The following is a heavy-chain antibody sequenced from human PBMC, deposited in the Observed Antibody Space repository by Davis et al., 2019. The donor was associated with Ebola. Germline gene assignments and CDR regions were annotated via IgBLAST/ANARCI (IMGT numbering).Heavy chain of an antibody. CDR3: ARKSTSSPFDY. CDR2: LHSGGYT. V-gene: IGHV3-53*01. D-gene: IGHD1-26*01. J-gene: IGHJ4*02. Sequence: GGSLRLSCVVSGFTVSYNYMGWVPQAPGKGLQWVSILHSGGYTHYTDSVRGRFTISRDTSKNTLYLQMNSLRAEDTAVYYCARKSTSSPFDYWGQGTLVTVSS. CDR1: GFTVSYNY.